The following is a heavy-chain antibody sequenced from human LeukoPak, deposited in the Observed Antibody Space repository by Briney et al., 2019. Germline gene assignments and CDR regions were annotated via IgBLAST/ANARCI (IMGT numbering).Heavy chain of an antibody. J-gene: IGHJ5*02. Sequence: ASVKVSCKASGYTFTSYGISWVRQAPGQGLEWMGWISAYNGNTNYAQKLQGRVTMTTDTPTSTAYMELRSLRFDDTAVYYCARPMVEYSSSKAWFDPWGQGTLVTVSS. CDR3: ARPMVEYSSSKAWFDP. D-gene: IGHD6-6*01. V-gene: IGHV1-18*01. CDR1: GYTFTSYG. CDR2: ISAYNGNT.